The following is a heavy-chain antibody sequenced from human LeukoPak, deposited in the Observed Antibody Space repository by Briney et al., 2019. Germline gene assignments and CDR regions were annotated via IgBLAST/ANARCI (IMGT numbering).Heavy chain of an antibody. CDR2: IRSKANSYAT. V-gene: IGHV3-73*01. CDR3: TRHMINYYGSGDDAFDI. Sequence: GGSLGLSCAASGFTFSGSAMHWVRQASGKGLEWVGRIRSKANSYATAYAASVKGRFTISRDDSKNTAYLQMNSLKTEDTAVYYCTRHMINYYGSGDDAFDIWGQGTMVTVSS. CDR1: GFTFSGSA. J-gene: IGHJ3*02. D-gene: IGHD3-10*01.